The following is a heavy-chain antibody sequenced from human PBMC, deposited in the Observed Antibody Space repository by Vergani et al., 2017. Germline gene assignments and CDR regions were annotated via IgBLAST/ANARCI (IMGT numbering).Heavy chain of an antibody. CDR3: ARGVGYCSGGSCYSGY. V-gene: IGHV4-34*01. CDR2: INHSGST. CDR1: GGSFSGYY. Sequence: QVQLQQWGAGLLKPSETLSLTCAVYGGSFSGYYWSWIRQPPGKGLEWIGEINHSGSTNSNPSLKSRVTISVDTSKNQFSLKLSSGTAADTAVYYCARGVGYCSGGSCYSGYWGQGTLVTVSS. D-gene: IGHD2-15*01. J-gene: IGHJ4*02.